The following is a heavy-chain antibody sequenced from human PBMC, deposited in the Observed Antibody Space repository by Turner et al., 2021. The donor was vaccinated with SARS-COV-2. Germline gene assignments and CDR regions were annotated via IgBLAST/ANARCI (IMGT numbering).Heavy chain of an antibody. J-gene: IGHJ6*02. Sequence: EVQLLESGGGLVQPGGSLRLSCAASGFTFSSYAMSWVRQAPGKGLEWVSVISGSGGGTYYADSVKGRFTISRDNSKNTLYLHMNSLRAEDTAVYYCAKDLITGIYYYYYGMDVWGQGTTVTVSS. CDR1: GFTFSSYA. CDR3: AKDLITGIYYYYYGMDV. D-gene: IGHD1-20*01. V-gene: IGHV3-23*01. CDR2: ISGSGGGT.